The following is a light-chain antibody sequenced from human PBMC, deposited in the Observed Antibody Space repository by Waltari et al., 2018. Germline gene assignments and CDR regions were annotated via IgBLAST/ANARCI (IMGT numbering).Light chain of an antibody. CDR2: EAS. CDR3: QQYHTNPLT. V-gene: IGKV1-NL1*01. CDR1: QGIRNF. Sequence: DIQMTQSPSSLSASVGDRVTISCRASQGIRNFLVWYHQKRGNPPKLLLYEASRLQSGVPSRFSGSGSGTDYTLTISSLQPEDVGTYYCQQYHTNPLTFGGGTKVEI. J-gene: IGKJ4*01.